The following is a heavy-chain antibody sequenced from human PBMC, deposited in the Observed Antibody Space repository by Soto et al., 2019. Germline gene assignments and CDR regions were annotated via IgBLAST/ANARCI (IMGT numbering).Heavy chain of an antibody. CDR1: GYTFTGYY. J-gene: IGHJ3*02. Sequence: ASVKVSCKSSGYTFTGYYMHCVRQAPGQGLEWMGWINPNSGGTNYAQKFQGWVTMTRDTSISTAYMELSRLRSDDTAVYYCARAVAANAFDIWGQGTMVTVSS. CDR2: INPNSGGT. V-gene: IGHV1-2*04. D-gene: IGHD6-19*01. CDR3: ARAVAANAFDI.